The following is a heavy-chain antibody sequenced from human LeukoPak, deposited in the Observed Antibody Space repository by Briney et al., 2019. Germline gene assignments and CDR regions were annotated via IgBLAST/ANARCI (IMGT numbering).Heavy chain of an antibody. D-gene: IGHD3-22*01. V-gene: IGHV3-64*04. CDR2: ISSNGDTT. J-gene: IGHJ4*02. CDR3: AKGSYYDSSGSFYFDY. CDR1: EFTFSSFA. Sequence: GGSLRLSCSASEFTFSSFAMYWVRQAPGKGLEYVSAISSNGDTTYYADSVKGRFTISRDNSKNTLYVQVNSLGTEDTAAYYCAKGSYYDSSGSFYFDYWGQGTLVTVSS.